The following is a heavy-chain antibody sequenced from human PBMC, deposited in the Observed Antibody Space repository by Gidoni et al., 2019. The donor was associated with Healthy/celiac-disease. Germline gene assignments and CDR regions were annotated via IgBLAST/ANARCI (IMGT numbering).Heavy chain of an antibody. D-gene: IGHD3-22*01. CDR1: GGSFSGYY. J-gene: IGHJ4*02. Sequence: QVQLQQWGAGLLKPSETLSLTCAVYGGSFSGYYWSWIRQPPGKGLEWIGEINHSGSTNYNPSLKSRVTISVDTSKNQFSLKLSSVTAADTAVYYCARGLEYYYDSSGYTPRLREQPFDYWGQGTLVTVSS. CDR2: INHSGST. CDR3: ARGLEYYYDSSGYTPRLREQPFDY. V-gene: IGHV4-34*01.